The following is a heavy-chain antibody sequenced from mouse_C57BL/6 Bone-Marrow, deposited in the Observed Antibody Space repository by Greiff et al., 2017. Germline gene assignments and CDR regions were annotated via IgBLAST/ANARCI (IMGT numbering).Heavy chain of an antibody. CDR3: TLLWSFAY. Sequence: VQLQQSGAELVRPGASVKLSCTASGFNIKDDYMHWVKQRPEQGLEWIGWIDPENGDTEYASKFQGKATITADTSSNTAYLQLSSLTSEDTAVYYCTLLWSFAYWGQGTQVTVSA. J-gene: IGHJ3*01. CDR2: IDPENGDT. V-gene: IGHV14-4*01. CDR1: GFNIKDDY. D-gene: IGHD2-1*01.